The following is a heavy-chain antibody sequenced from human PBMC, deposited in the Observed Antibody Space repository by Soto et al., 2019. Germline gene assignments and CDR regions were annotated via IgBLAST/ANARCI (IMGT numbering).Heavy chain of an antibody. CDR3: ARDRYSYYDFWSGSLPYYYYGMDV. Sequence: GGSLRLSCAASGFTFSRYWMSWVRQAQGKGLEWVANIKQDGSEKYYVDSVKGRFTISRDNAKNSLYLQMNSLRAEDTAVYYCARDRYSYYDFWSGSLPYYYYGMDVWGQGTTVTVSS. CDR2: IKQDGSEK. CDR1: GFTFSRYW. D-gene: IGHD3-3*01. J-gene: IGHJ6*02. V-gene: IGHV3-7*01.